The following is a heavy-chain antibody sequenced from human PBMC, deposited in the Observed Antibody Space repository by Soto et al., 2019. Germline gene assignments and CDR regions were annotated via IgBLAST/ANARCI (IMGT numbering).Heavy chain of an antibody. J-gene: IGHJ1*01. V-gene: IGHV1-69*12. Sequence: QVQLVQSGAEVKKPGSSVKVSCKASGGTFSSYAISWVRQAPGQGLEWMGGIIPIFGTANYAQKFQGRVTITADEPTSTAYMELSSLRSEDTAVYYCARDLRYEGGPQYFQHWGQGTLVTVSS. D-gene: IGHD1-1*01. CDR3: ARDLRYEGGPQYFQH. CDR1: GGTFSSYA. CDR2: IIPIFGTA.